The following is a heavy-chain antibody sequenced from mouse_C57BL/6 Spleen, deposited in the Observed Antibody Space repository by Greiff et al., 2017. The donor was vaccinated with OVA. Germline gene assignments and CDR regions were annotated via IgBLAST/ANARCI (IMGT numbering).Heavy chain of an antibody. V-gene: IGHV3-1*01. CDR3: AREGSGGFAY. CDR1: GYSITSGYD. J-gene: IGHJ3*01. Sequence: ESGPGMVKPSQSLSLTCTVTGYSITSGYDWHWIRHFPGNKLEWMGYISYSGSTNYNPSLKSRISITHDTSKNHFFLKLNSVTTEDTATYYCAREGSGGFAYWGQGTLVTVSA. CDR2: ISYSGST. D-gene: IGHD4-1*01.